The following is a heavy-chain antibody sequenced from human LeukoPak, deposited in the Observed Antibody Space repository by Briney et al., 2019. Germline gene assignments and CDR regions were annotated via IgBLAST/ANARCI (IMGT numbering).Heavy chain of an antibody. Sequence: GSSVKVSCKASGGTFSSYTISWVRQAPGQGLEWMGRIISILGIANYAQKFQGRVTITADKSTSTAYMELSSLRSEDTAVYYCARGKGYYGSGSYYYYMDVWGKGTTVTVSS. CDR3: ARGKGYYGSGSYYYYMDV. CDR2: IISILGIA. D-gene: IGHD3-10*01. J-gene: IGHJ6*03. CDR1: GGTFSSYT. V-gene: IGHV1-69*02.